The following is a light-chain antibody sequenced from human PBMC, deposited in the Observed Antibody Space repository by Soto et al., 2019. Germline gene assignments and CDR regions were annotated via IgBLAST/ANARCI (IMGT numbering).Light chain of an antibody. CDR1: QSISSY. Sequence: DIQMTQSPSSLSASVGDRVTITCRASQSISSYLNWYQQIPGKAPKLLIYAASSLQSGVPSTFSGGGSGTDFTLTISSLQPEDFATYYCQQSYNTPYTFGQGTKLEIK. J-gene: IGKJ2*01. CDR3: QQSYNTPYT. CDR2: AAS. V-gene: IGKV1-39*01.